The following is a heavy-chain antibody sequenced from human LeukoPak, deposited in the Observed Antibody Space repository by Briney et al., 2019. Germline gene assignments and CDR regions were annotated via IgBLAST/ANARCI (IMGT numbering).Heavy chain of an antibody. V-gene: IGHV4-59*01. CDR2: ISYSGNT. D-gene: IGHD5-18*01. J-gene: IGHJ4*02. CDR3: AREAMYSYGNNFDY. Sequence: GSLRLSCAASGFTFSSYWMTWVRQPPGKGLEWIGTISYSGNTDYNPSLRSRVTISVDTSNNQFSLKLSSVTAADTAVYHCAREAMYSYGNNFDYWGQGTLVTVSS. CDR1: GFTFSSYW.